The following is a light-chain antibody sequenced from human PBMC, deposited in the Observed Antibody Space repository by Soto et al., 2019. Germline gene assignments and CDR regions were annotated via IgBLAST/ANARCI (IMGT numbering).Light chain of an antibody. V-gene: IGKV3-20*01. CDR1: QSVGSNF. Sequence: IVLTQSPGTLSLSPGERATLSCRASQSVGSNFLAWYQQKRSQAPRILIYAASNRASGIPDRFSGSGSGSDFTLTISRLEPEDFAVYYCQQYGSPPWAFGQGTRVEI. CDR2: AAS. CDR3: QQYGSPPWA. J-gene: IGKJ1*01.